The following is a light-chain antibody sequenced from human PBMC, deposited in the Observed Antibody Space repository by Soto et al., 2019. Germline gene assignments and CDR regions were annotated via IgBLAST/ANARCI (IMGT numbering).Light chain of an antibody. J-gene: IGLJ7*01. CDR3: SSYTATTPFV. V-gene: IGLV2-14*01. CDR1: SSDVDDYKY. CDR2: NVS. Sequence: QSALTQRASVSGSPGQSITISCSGTSSDVDDYKYVSWYQQHPDKAPKLMIYNVSRRTSGVSDRFSGSKSAFTASLTISGLQAEDEADYYCSSYTATTPFVFGTGTQLTVL.